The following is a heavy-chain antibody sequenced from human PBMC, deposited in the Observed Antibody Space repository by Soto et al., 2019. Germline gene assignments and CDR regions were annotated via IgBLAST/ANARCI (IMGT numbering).Heavy chain of an antibody. D-gene: IGHD6-19*01. V-gene: IGHV4-59*01. CDR3: ARGHWLASFDY. CDR2: IYYSGST. Sequence: SETLSLTCTVSGGSISSYYWSWIRQPPGKGLEWIGYIYYSGSTNYNPSLKSRVTITRDTSASTAYMDLSSLRSEDTAVYYCARGHWLASFDYWGQGTLVTVSS. J-gene: IGHJ4*02. CDR1: GGSISSYY.